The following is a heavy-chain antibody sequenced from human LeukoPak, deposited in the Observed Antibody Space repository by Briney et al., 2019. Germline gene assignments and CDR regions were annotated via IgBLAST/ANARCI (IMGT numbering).Heavy chain of an antibody. J-gene: IGHJ4*02. CDR1: GFTFSNYA. CDR3: AKDFWSGYYPNS. V-gene: IGHV3-23*01. CDR2: SGSGGST. D-gene: IGHD3-3*01. Sequence: GSLRLSCAASGFTFSNYAMSWVRQAPGKGLEWVSGSGSGGSTYYADSVKGRFTISRDNSRNTVYLQMNSLRADDTAVYYCAKDFWSGYYPNSWGQGTLVTVSS.